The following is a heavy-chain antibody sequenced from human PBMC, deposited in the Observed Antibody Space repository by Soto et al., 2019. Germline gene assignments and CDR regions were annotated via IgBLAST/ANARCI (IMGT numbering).Heavy chain of an antibody. J-gene: IGHJ6*03. Sequence: SETLSLTCTVSGGSISSYYWSWIRQPPGKGLEWIGYIYYSGSTNYNPSLKSRVTISVDTSKNQFSLKLSSVTAADTAVYYCARISHGEYSSGWAEAYYYYYYMDVWGKGTTVTVSS. CDR2: IYYSGST. V-gene: IGHV4-59*08. CDR3: ARISHGEYSSGWAEAYYYYYYMDV. CDR1: GGSISSYY. D-gene: IGHD6-19*01.